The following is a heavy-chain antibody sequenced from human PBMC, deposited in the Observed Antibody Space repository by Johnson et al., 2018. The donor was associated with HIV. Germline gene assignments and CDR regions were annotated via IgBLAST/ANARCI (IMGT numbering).Heavy chain of an antibody. CDR2: MNWNGGST. Sequence: VQLVESGGGVVRPGGSLRLSRAASGFSFDDYGMGWVRQVPGKGVEWVSGMNWNGGSTGYADSVKGRFTISRDNAKKSLFLQMSSLRAEDTALYYCARDFVAFGECTAFDVWGQGTMVTVSS. CDR1: GFSFDDYG. J-gene: IGHJ3*01. D-gene: IGHD3-10*01. CDR3: ARDFVAFGECTAFDV. V-gene: IGHV3-20*04.